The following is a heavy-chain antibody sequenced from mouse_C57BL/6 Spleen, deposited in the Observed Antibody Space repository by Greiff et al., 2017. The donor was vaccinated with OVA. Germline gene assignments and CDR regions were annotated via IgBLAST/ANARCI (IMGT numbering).Heavy chain of an antibody. J-gene: IGHJ1*03. Sequence: QLQQSGPGLVKPSQSLSLTCSVTGYSITSGYYWNWIRQFPGNKLEWLGYISYDGCHNYNPSLKNRISITRDTSKKQFFLKLNSVTTEDTATYYCARDDDDWDFDVWGTGTTVTVSS. CDR2: ISYDGCH. D-gene: IGHD2-3*01. V-gene: IGHV3-6*01. CDR1: GYSITSGYY. CDR3: ARDDDDWDFDV.